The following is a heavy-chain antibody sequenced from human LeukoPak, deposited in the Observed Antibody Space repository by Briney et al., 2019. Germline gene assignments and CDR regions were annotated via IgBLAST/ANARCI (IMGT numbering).Heavy chain of an antibody. D-gene: IGHD1-20*01. CDR2: INSDGSST. Sequence: GGSLRLSCAASGFTFSSYWMHWVRQAPGKGLVWVSRINSDGSSTSYADSVKGRFTISRDNAKNTLYLQMNSLRAEDTAVYYCARGGYNWNHDHWGQGTLVTVSS. CDR3: ARGGYNWNHDH. CDR1: GFTFSSYW. J-gene: IGHJ4*02. V-gene: IGHV3-74*01.